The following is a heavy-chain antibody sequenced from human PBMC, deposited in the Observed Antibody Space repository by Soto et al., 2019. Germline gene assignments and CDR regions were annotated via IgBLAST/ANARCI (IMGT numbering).Heavy chain of an antibody. V-gene: IGHV4-34*01. J-gene: IGHJ3*02. Sequence: NPSETLSLTCTVSGGSFKSGSYSWSWIRQPPGKGLEWIGEINHSGSTNYNPSLKSRVTISVDTSKNQFSLKLSSVTAADTAVYYCAITTKPYGVFDIWGQGTMVTVSS. D-gene: IGHD1-1*01. CDR3: AITTKPYGVFDI. CDR1: GGSFKSGSYS. CDR2: INHSGST.